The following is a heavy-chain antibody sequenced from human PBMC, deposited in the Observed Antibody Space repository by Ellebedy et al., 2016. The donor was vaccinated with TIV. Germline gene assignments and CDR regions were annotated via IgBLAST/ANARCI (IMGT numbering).Heavy chain of an antibody. V-gene: IGHV3-33*01. Sequence: PGGSLRLSCAASGFTFSSYGMHWVRQAPGKWLEWVAVIWYGGSNKYYADSVKGRFTISRDNSKNTLFLQMNSLRAEDTAIYYCSRDREEQLDSEAVGLWGQGTLVTVSS. CDR2: IWYGGSNK. CDR1: GFTFSSYG. CDR3: SRDREEQLDSEAVGL. J-gene: IGHJ3*01. D-gene: IGHD6-13*01.